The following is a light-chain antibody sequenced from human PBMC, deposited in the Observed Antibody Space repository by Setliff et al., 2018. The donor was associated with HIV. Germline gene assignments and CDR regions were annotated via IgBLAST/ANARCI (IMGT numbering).Light chain of an antibody. CDR1: RSNIGDRS. CDR3: GAWDTSLAVYV. Sequence: QSVLTQPPSVSAAPGQKVSISCSGSRSNIGDRSVSGYQHLPGTAPKLLIHDNHERPSGIPERFSGSTSGTSATLAISGLQTGDEADYYCGAWDTSLAVYVFGTGTKVTVL. J-gene: IGLJ1*01. CDR2: DNH. V-gene: IGLV1-51*01.